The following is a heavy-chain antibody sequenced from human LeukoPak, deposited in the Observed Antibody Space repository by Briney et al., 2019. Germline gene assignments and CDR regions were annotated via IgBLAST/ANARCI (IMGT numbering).Heavy chain of an antibody. D-gene: IGHD6-13*01. Sequence: ASLKVSCKASGYTFTIYYMHWVRQAPGQGLEWMGIINPSGGSTSYAQKFQGRVTMTRDMSTSTVYMELSSLRSEDTAVYYCARDRWVGVDPRSWYVGNAFDIWGQGTMVTVSS. V-gene: IGHV1-46*01. CDR1: GYTFTIYY. CDR2: INPSGGST. CDR3: ARDRWVGVDPRSWYVGNAFDI. J-gene: IGHJ3*02.